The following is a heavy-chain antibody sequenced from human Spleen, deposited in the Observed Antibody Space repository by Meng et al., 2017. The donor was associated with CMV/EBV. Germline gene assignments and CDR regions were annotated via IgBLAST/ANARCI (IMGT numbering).Heavy chain of an antibody. CDR2: INYSGNT. CDR1: GGSLSGYY. CDR3: ARGLRDHDYTTFNY. V-gene: IGHV4-34*01. J-gene: IGHJ4*02. D-gene: IGHD3-16*01. Sequence: SETLSLTCAVYGGSLSGYYWSWIRQPPGKGLEWIGEINYSGNTNYNPSLKSRVTISADTSKNQFSLRLSSVTAADTALYYCARGLRDHDYTTFNYWGQGKLVTVSS.